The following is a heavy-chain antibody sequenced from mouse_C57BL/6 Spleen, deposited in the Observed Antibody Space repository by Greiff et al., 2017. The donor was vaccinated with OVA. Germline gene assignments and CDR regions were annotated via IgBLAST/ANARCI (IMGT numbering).Heavy chain of an antibody. CDR1: GFSLTSYA. D-gene: IGHD1-1*01. J-gene: IGHJ4*01. V-gene: IGHV2-9-1*01. CDR3: ARFLYGSSPYYAMDY. Sequence: VMLVESGPGLVAPSQSLSITCTVSGFSLTSYAISWVRQPPGKGLEWLGVIWTGGGTNYNSALKSRLSISKDNSKSQVFLKMNSLQTDDTARYYCARFLYGSSPYYAMDYWGQGTSVTVSS. CDR2: IWTGGGT.